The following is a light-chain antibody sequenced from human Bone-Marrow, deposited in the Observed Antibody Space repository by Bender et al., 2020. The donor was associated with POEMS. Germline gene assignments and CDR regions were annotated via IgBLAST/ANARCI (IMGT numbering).Light chain of an antibody. Sequence: QSALTQPPSVSGSPGQSITISCTGTNSDVGRYEEVSWYQHHPGKAPKLIIYDVIKRPSGVPDRFSGSKSGYTASLTISGLQSEDEADYFCCSYAGSYSYVFGTETRVTVL. J-gene: IGLJ1*01. V-gene: IGLV2-11*01. CDR3: CSYAGSYSYV. CDR1: NSDVGRYEE. CDR2: DVI.